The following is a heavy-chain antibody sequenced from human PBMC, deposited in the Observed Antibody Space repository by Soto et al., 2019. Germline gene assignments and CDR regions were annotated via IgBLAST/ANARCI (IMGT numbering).Heavy chain of an antibody. V-gene: IGHV4-59*01. CDR3: ARRYGGNFDF. Sequence: PSETLSLTCTVSGGSISSYYWSWIRQPPGKGLEWIGYIYYSGSTNYNPSLKSRVTISVDTSKNQFSLKLSSVTAADTAVYYCARRYGGNFDFWGQGTLVTVYS. CDR2: IYYSGST. CDR1: GGSISSYY. D-gene: IGHD1-26*01. J-gene: IGHJ4*02.